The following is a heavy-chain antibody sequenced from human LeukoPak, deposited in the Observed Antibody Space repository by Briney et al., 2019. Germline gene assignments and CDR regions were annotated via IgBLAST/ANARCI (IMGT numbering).Heavy chain of an antibody. CDR3: ARDRVAGTSYYYYYMDV. J-gene: IGHJ6*03. D-gene: IGHD6-19*01. Sequence: PGRSLRLSCAASGFTFSSYAMHWVRQAPGKGLEWVAVISYDGSNKYYADSVKGRFTISRDNSKNTLYLQMNSLRAEDTAVYYCARDRVAGTSYYYYYMDVWGKGTTVTVS. CDR2: ISYDGSNK. V-gene: IGHV3-30*04. CDR1: GFTFSSYA.